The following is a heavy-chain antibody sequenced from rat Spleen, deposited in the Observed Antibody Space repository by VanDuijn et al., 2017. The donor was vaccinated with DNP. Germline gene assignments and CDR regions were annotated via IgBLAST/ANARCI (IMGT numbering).Heavy chain of an antibody. D-gene: IGHD1-11*01. J-gene: IGHJ4*01. V-gene: IGHV5-58*01. CDR1: GFTFTTYW. CDR3: VTRAPGSYGGYRVDA. CDR2: INTDGGST. Sequence: EVQLVETGGGLVQPGRSLKLSCVASGFTFTTYWMYWIRQAPGKGLEWVASINTDGGSTYYPDSVKGRFTISRDNAENTLYLQMDSLRSEDTATYYCVTRAPGSYGGYRVDAWGQGISVSVSS.